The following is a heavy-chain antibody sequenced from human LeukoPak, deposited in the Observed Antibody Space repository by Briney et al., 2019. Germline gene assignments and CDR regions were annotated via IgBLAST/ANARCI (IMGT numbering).Heavy chain of an antibody. V-gene: IGHV1-2*02. Sequence: ASVKVSCKASGYTFTGYYMHWVRQAPGQGLEGMGWINPNGGGTNYAQKFQGRVTMTRDTSISTAYMELSRLRSDDTAVYYCARVSTTVTTEDAFDIWGQGTMVTVSS. CDR2: INPNGGGT. J-gene: IGHJ3*02. CDR1: GYTFTGYY. D-gene: IGHD4-17*01. CDR3: ARVSTTVTTEDAFDI.